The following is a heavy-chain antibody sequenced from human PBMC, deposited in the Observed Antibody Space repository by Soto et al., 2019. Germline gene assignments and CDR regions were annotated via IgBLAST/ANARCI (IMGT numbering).Heavy chain of an antibody. CDR3: ETDRRVVTAIWFDAFDI. Sequence: GASVKVSCKVSGYTLTELSMHWVRQAPGKGLEWMGGFDPEDGETIYAQKFQGRVTMTEDTSTDTAYMELSSLRSEDTAVYYCETDRRVVTAIWFDAFDIWGQGTMVTVSS. CDR2: FDPEDGET. CDR1: GYTLTELS. V-gene: IGHV1-24*01. D-gene: IGHD2-21*02. J-gene: IGHJ3*02.